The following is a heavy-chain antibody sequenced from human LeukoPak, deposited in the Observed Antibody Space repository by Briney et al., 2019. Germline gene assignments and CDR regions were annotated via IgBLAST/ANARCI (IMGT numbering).Heavy chain of an antibody. CDR1: GFTFNTYG. Sequence: GSLRLSCVVSGFTFNTYGIHWVRQTPGKGLQWVALISYDGNKQYYTDSVKGRFTISRDNSKNTLYLQMNSLRAEDTAVYYCARPYSSGWDNWFDPWGQGTLVTVSS. D-gene: IGHD6-19*01. V-gene: IGHV3-30*03. CDR3: ARPYSSGWDNWFDP. CDR2: ISYDGNKQ. J-gene: IGHJ5*02.